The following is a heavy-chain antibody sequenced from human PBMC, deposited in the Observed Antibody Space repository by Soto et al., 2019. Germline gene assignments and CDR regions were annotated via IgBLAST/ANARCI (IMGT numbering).Heavy chain of an antibody. Sequence: GGSLRLSCAASGFTFSSYAMHWVRQAPGKGLEWVAVISYDGSNKYYADSVKGRFTISRDNSKNTLYLQMNSLRAEDTAVYYCARNSAGFDPWGQGTLVTVSS. CDR3: ARNSAGFDP. CDR2: ISYDGSNK. CDR1: GFTFSSYA. J-gene: IGHJ5*02. V-gene: IGHV3-30-3*01.